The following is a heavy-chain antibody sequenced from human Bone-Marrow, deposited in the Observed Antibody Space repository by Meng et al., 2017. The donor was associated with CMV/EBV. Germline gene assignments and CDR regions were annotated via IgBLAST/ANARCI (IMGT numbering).Heavy chain of an antibody. V-gene: IGHV4-39*07. D-gene: IGHD5-12*01. J-gene: IGHJ3*02. CDR2: IHYTGST. CDR1: GGSVSSSPYY. Sequence: SEPLSLTCNVSGGSVSSSPYYWGWIRQPPGKGLEWIGNIHYTGSTYYNPSLKSRVTISLDTSNNRFSLKVTSVTAADTAVYYCARQVRLLGRDIWGQGTMVTVSS. CDR3: ARQVRLLGRDI.